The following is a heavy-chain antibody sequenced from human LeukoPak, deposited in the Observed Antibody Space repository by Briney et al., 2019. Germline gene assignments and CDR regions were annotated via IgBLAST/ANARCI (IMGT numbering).Heavy chain of an antibody. CDR1: GFTFSSYA. CDR2: VSVGVAKT. Sequence: PGGSLRLSCAASGFTFSSYAMSWVRQTPGKGLQWVSGVSVGVAKTNYADSVKGRFTISRDNSKNTLYLQMDSLRAEDTAAYDCAKEGAAAGLPYFDGWGQGTLLTVSS. D-gene: IGHD6-13*01. V-gene: IGHV3-23*01. CDR3: AKEGAAAGLPYFDG. J-gene: IGHJ4*02.